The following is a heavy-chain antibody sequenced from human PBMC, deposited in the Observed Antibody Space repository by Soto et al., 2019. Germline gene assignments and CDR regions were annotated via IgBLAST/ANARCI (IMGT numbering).Heavy chain of an antibody. CDR3: AREVPSRVTIFGVVKGGMDV. CDR2: IYHSGST. D-gene: IGHD3-3*01. V-gene: IGHV4-4*02. Sequence: SETLSLTCAVSGGSISSSNWWSWVRQPPGKGMEWIGEIYHSGSTNYNPSLKSRVTISVDKSKNQFSLKLSSVTAADTAVYYCAREVPSRVTIFGVVKGGMDVWGQGTTLTVSS. CDR1: GGSISSSNW. J-gene: IGHJ6*02.